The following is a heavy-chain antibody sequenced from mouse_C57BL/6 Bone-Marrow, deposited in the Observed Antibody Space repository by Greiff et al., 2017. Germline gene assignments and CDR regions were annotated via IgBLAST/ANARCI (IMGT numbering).Heavy chain of an antibody. Sequence: QVQLQQSGPELVKPGASVKISRKASGYAFSSSWMNWVKQRPGKGLEWIGRIYPGDGDTNYNGKFKGKATLTADKSSSTAYMQLSSLTSEDSAVYFCARSLITAVDEYFDVWGKGTTVTVSS. CDR3: ARSLITAVDEYFDV. CDR1: GYAFSSSW. V-gene: IGHV1-82*01. J-gene: IGHJ1*03. D-gene: IGHD1-1*01. CDR2: IYPGDGDT.